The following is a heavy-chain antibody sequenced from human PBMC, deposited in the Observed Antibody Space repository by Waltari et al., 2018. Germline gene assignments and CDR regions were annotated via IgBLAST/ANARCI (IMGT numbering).Heavy chain of an antibody. D-gene: IGHD3-22*01. CDR2: NKNDGSGP. Sequence: EVQLVESGGGLVQPGGSLRLSCAASGFTFNNFWMHWVRQDAGKGLMWVSRNKNDGSGPIYAESVKGRFTISRDNAKNTLYLQMNSLRPEDTAVYYCVRAYYDGRLDYWGQGTLVTASS. CDR1: GFTFNNFW. CDR3: VRAYYDGRLDY. V-gene: IGHV3-74*01. J-gene: IGHJ4*01.